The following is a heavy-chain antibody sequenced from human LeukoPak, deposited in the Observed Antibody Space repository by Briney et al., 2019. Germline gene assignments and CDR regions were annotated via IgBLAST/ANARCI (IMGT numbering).Heavy chain of an antibody. D-gene: IGHD2-15*01. CDR2: ISAYNGNT. CDR3: ARHLGYCSGGSCYKGAFDI. J-gene: IGHJ3*02. Sequence: ASVKVSRKASGYTFTSYGISWVRQAPGQGLEWMGWISAYNGNTNYAQKLQGRVTMTTDTSTSTANMELRSLRSDDTAVYYCARHLGYCSGGSCYKGAFDIWGQGTMVTVSS. V-gene: IGHV1-18*01. CDR1: GYTFTSYG.